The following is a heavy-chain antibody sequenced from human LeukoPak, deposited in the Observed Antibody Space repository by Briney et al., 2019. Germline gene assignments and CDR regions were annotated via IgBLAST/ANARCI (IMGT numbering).Heavy chain of an antibody. CDR3: ARPSRYCSGGSCYFYYYYYGMDV. D-gene: IGHD2-15*01. CDR2: ISSSSSYI. J-gene: IGHJ6*02. V-gene: IGHV3-21*01. Sequence: GGSLRLSCAASGFTVSSNYMSWVRQAPGKGLEWVSSISSSSSYIYYADSVKGRFTISRDNAKNSLYLQMNSLRAEDTAVYYCARPSRYCSGGSCYFYYYYYGMDVWGQGTTVTVSS. CDR1: GFTVSSNY.